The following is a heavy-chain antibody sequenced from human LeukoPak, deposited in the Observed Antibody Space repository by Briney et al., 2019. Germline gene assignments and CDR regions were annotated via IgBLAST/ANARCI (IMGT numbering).Heavy chain of an antibody. CDR3: ARESHTRVLTDYYYFMDV. V-gene: IGHV1-69*05. D-gene: IGHD2-2*01. Sequence: ASVKVSCKASGGTLNNHAISWVRQAPGQGLEWMGWIIPISGAANYAQKFQGRVTITTDDALTTAYMELRSLRSEDTALYYCARESHTRVLTDYYYFMDVWGKGTTVTVSS. J-gene: IGHJ6*03. CDR1: GGTLNNHA. CDR2: IIPISGAA.